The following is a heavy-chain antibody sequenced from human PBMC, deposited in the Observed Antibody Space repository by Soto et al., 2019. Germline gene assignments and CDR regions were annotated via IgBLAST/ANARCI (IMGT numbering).Heavy chain of an antibody. D-gene: IGHD3-10*01. CDR1: GFTFTSYA. CDR3: ARVPPWGNSAGDYYIQHYDS. J-gene: IGHJ4*02. V-gene: IGHV1-3*01. CDR2: INGGSGNA. Sequence: ASVKVSCKSSGFTFTSYAIHWLRQAPGQRPQWMGWINGGSGNAKYSQDFQGRVTFTRDTFATTAYLELSSLRSEDTAVYYCARVPPWGNSAGDYYIQHYDSWGQGTPVTVSS.